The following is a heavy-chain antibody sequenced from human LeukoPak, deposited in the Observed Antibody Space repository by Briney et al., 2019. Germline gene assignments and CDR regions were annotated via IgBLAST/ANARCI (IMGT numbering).Heavy chain of an antibody. V-gene: IGHV4-38-2*01. CDR1: GHSINRGYY. CDR3: VRMDDY. Sequence: PSETLSLTCVVSGHSINRGYYWGWMRQPPGKGLEWIGSISQSGSTSYNASLKSRVTMSGDTSKNQFSLKLKSVTATDTAVYYCVRMDDYWGQGTLVTVSS. J-gene: IGHJ4*02. CDR2: ISQSGST.